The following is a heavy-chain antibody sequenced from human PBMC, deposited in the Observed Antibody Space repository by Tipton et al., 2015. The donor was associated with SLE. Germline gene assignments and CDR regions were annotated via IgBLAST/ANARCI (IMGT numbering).Heavy chain of an antibody. J-gene: IGHJ4*02. V-gene: IGHV3-11*05. Sequence: GSLRLSCAASGFTFSDYYMSWIRQAPGKGLEWVSYISSSSSYTNYADSVKGRFTISRDNSKNTLYLQMNSLRAEDTAVYYCAKDPAGYYDFWSGYYPFDYWGQGTLVTVSS. CDR2: ISSSSSYT. CDR3: AKDPAGYYDFWSGYYPFDY. CDR1: GFTFSDYY. D-gene: IGHD3-3*01.